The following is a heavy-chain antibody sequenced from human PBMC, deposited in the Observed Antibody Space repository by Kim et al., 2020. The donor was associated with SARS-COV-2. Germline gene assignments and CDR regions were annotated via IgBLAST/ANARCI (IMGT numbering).Heavy chain of an antibody. V-gene: IGHV5-10-1*01. CDR1: GYSFTSYW. Sequence: GESLKISCKGSGYSFTSYWISWVRQMPGKGLEWMGRIDPSDSYTNYSPSFQGRVTISADKSISTAYLQWSSLKASDTAMYYCAWGPDIVVVPAAPTYYYYGMDVWGQGTTVTVSS. CDR3: AWGPDIVVVPAAPTYYYYGMDV. D-gene: IGHD2-2*01. J-gene: IGHJ6*02. CDR2: IDPSDSYT.